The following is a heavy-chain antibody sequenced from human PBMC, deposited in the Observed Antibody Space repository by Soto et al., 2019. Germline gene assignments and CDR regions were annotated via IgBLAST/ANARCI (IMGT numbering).Heavy chain of an antibody. V-gene: IGHV4-34*01. D-gene: IGHD6-19*01. CDR1: GGSFSGYY. CDR3: ARSAVAGTWNYYYGMDV. J-gene: IGHJ6*02. Sequence: SETLSLTCAVYGGSFSGYYWSWIRQPPGKGLEWIGEINHSGSTNYNPSLKSRVTISVDTSKNQFSLKLSSVTAADTAVYYCARSAVAGTWNYYYGMDVWGQGTTVTVSS. CDR2: INHSGST.